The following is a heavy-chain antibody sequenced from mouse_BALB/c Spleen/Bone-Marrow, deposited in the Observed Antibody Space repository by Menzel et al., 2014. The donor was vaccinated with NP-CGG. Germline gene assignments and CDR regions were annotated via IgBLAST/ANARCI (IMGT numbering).Heavy chain of an antibody. Sequence: EVQLVESGGGLVKPGGSLKLSCAASGFTFSSYTMSWVRPTPEKRLEWVATISSGGGNTYYPDSVKGRFTISRDNAKNNLYLQMSSLRPEDTALYYCARYGSGTFAYWGQGTLVTVSA. CDR3: ARYGSGTFAY. CDR1: GFTFSSYT. V-gene: IGHV5-9*03. CDR2: ISSGGGNT. J-gene: IGHJ3*01. D-gene: IGHD3-1*01.